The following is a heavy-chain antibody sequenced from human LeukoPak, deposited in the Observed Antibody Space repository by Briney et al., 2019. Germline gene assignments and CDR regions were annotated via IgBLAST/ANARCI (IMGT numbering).Heavy chain of an antibody. CDR3: ARVGCSSTSCSRYYYYYVDV. Sequence: ASVKVSCKASGGTFSSYAISWVRQAPGQGLEWMGGIIPIFGTANYAQKSQGRVTITADESTSTAYMELSSLRSEDTAVHYCARVGCSSTSCSRYYYYYVDVWGKGTTVTVSS. CDR1: GGTFSSYA. J-gene: IGHJ6*03. D-gene: IGHD2-2*01. V-gene: IGHV1-69*13. CDR2: IIPIFGTA.